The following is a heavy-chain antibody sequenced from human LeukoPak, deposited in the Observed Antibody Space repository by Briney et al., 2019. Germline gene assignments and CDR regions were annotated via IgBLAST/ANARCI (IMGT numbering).Heavy chain of an antibody. CDR3: TTGADDILTSYYFDY. J-gene: IGHJ4*02. CDR1: GFTFSNAW. Sequence: GGSLRLSCAASGFTFSNAWMSWVRQAPGKGLEWVGRIKSKTDGGTTDYAAPVKGRFTISRDDSKNTLYLQMNSLKTEDTAVYYCTTGADDILTSYYFDYWGQGTLVTVSS. V-gene: IGHV3-15*01. CDR2: IKSKTDGGTT. D-gene: IGHD3-9*01.